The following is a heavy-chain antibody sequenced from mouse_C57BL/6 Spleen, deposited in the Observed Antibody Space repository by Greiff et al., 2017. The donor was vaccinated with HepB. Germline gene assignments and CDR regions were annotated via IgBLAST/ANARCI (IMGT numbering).Heavy chain of an antibody. D-gene: IGHD1-2*01. CDR1: GFTFSNYW. CDR3: TPLRRGYYYAMDY. J-gene: IGHJ4*01. Sequence: EVKVEESGGGLVQPGGSMKLSCVASGFTFSNYWMNWVRQSPEKGLEWVAQIRLKSDNYATHYAESVKGRFTISRDDSKSSVSLQMNNLRAEDTGIYYCTPLRRGYYYAMDYWGQGTSVTVSS. CDR2: IRLKSDNYAT. V-gene: IGHV6-3*01.